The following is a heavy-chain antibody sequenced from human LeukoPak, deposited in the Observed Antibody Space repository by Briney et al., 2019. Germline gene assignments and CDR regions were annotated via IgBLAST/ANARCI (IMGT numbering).Heavy chain of an antibody. V-gene: IGHV3-48*01. CDR3: LRVETYAYYDS. CDR1: GFTFSSYE. CDR2: ISSSSSTI. D-gene: IGHD4-23*01. J-gene: IGHJ4*02. Sequence: GGSLRLSCAASGFTFSSYEMNWVRQAPGKGLEWVSYISSSSSTIYYADSVKGRFTISRDNAENSVYLQMNSLRAEDTAVYYCLRVETYAYYDSWGQGTLVTVSS.